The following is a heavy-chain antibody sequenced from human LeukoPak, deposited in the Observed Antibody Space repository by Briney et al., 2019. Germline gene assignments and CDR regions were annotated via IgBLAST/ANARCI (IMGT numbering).Heavy chain of an antibody. V-gene: IGHV4-38-2*02. CDR2: IYHSGST. Sequence: SETLSLTCTVSGYSISSGYYWGWIRQPPGKGLESIGIIYHSGSTYYNPSLKSRVTISVDTSKNQFSLKLSSVTAADTAVCYCARAFAWLTGDEVGFDYWGQGILVTVSS. D-gene: IGHD3-16*01. CDR3: ARAFAWLTGDEVGFDY. J-gene: IGHJ4*02. CDR1: GYSISSGYY.